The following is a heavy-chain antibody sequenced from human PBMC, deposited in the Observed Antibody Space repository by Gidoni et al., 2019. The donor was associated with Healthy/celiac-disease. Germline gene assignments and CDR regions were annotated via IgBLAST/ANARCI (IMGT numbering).Heavy chain of an antibody. CDR1: GYTSTGYY. CDR2: INPNSGGT. J-gene: IGHJ5*02. CDR3: ARDLMVRGGNWFDP. V-gene: IGHV1-2*02. D-gene: IGHD3-10*01. Sequence: QVQLVQPGAEVKKPGASVKVSCQASGYTSTGYYMHWVRQAPGQGLEWMGWINPNSGGTNYAQKFQGRVTMTRDTSISTAYMELSRLRSDDTAVYYCARDLMVRGGNWFDPWGQGTLVTVSS.